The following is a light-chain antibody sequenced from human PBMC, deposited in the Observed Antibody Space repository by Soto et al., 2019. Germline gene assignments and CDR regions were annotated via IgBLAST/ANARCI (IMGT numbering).Light chain of an antibody. J-gene: IGKJ4*01. V-gene: IGKV4-1*01. CDR1: QSVLYSSTTKDY. CDR2: WAA. CDR3: QQHHSTPLT. Sequence: TAMPHSPASLAVSLGERATNNCKSSQSVLYSSTTKDYIAWYQQKPGQPPTLXIYWAATREAGVPDRFSGSGSGTEFTLTISSLQAEDEAVYYCQQHHSTPLTFGGGTKVDIK.